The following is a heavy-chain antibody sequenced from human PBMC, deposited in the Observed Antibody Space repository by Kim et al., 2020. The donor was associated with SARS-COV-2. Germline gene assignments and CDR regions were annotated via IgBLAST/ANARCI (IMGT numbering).Heavy chain of an antibody. CDR1: GGSISSYY. Sequence: SETLSLTCTVSGGSISSYYWSWIRQPPGKGLEWIGYIYYSGSTNYNPSLKSRVTISVDTSKNQFSLKLSSVTAADTAVYYCARNDDYYYYGMDVWGQGTTVTVSS. J-gene: IGHJ6*02. CDR2: IYYSGST. CDR3: ARNDDYYYYGMDV. V-gene: IGHV4-59*13. D-gene: IGHD3-3*01.